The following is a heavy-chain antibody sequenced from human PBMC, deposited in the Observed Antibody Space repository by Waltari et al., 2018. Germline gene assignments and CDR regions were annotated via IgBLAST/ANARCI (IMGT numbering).Heavy chain of an antibody. V-gene: IGHV4-31*03. CDR3: ARAGYGGNSYFDY. J-gene: IGHJ4*02. CDR1: GGSISSGGYY. CDR2: IYYSGST. D-gene: IGHD4-17*01. Sequence: QVQLQESGPGLVKPSQTLSLTCTVSGGSISSGGYYWSWSRQHPGKGLEWIGYIYYSGSTYYNPSLKSRVTISVDTSKNQFSLKLSSVTAADTAVYYCARAGYGGNSYFDYWGQGTLVTVSS.